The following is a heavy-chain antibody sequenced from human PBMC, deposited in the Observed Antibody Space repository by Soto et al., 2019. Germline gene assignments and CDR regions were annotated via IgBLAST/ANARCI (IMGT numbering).Heavy chain of an antibody. CDR2: INVSAGST. D-gene: IGHD4-17*01. CDR3: ARTVGYYYGMDV. CDR1: GYTFITSY. Sequence: ASVKVSCKASGYTFITSYMHWVRQAPGQGLEWMGIINVSAGSTTYAQKFQGRVTMTRDTSTSTVYMDLSSLRSEDTAVYYCARTVGYYYGMDVWGQGTTVTVSS. J-gene: IGHJ6*02. V-gene: IGHV1-46*01.